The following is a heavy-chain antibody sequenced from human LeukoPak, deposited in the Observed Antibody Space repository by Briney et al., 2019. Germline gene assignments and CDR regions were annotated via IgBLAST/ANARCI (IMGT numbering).Heavy chain of an antibody. CDR3: AKYRGFGDSYDS. CDR2: IGGSST. J-gene: IGHJ4*02. CDR1: GFPFTIYA. V-gene: IGHV3-23*01. Sequence: GGSLRLSCAASGFPFTIYAMSWVRQAPGKGLEWVSSIGGSSTYYADFVKGRFTISRDTSKNTMFLQMNSLRAEHTAIYYCAKYRGFGDSYDSWGQGTLVTVSS. D-gene: IGHD3-10*01.